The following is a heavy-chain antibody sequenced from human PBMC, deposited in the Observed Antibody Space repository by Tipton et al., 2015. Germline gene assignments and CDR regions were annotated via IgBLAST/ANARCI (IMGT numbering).Heavy chain of an antibody. V-gene: IGHV4-61*08. D-gene: IGHD2-15*01. Sequence: TLSLTCTVSGGSISSGDSYWSWIRQPPGKGLEWFGHIYYSGSTNYNPSLKSRVTMSVDTSKNQFSLKLTSVTAADTAVYYCARGGNNWFDPWGQGTLVTVSS. CDR2: IYYSGST. J-gene: IGHJ5*02. CDR3: ARGGNNWFDP. CDR1: GGSISSGDSY.